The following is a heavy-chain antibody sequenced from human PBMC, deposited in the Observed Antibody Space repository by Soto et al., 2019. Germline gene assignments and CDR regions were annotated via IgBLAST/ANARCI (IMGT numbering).Heavy chain of an antibody. D-gene: IGHD2-15*01. CDR3: ARIPRYCSGGSCYPPDY. Sequence: VASVKVSCKASGYTFTGYYMHWVRQAPGQGLEWMGWINPNSGGTNYAQKFQGRVTMTRDTSISTAYMELSRLRSDDTAVYYCARIPRYCSGGSCYPPDYWGQGTLVTVSS. CDR1: GYTFTGYY. CDR2: INPNSGGT. V-gene: IGHV1-2*02. J-gene: IGHJ4*02.